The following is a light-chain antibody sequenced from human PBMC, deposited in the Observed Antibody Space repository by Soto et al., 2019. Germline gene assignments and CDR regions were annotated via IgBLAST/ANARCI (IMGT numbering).Light chain of an antibody. Sequence: IGVTQWACTLSLSPGERATLSCRASQSVXSYFAWYQQKPGQAPRFLXDGASSSANGSPDSFSGSGSGTDFTRTISRLDPEDCAGYYWQQYGRSTGTFGQGTKVDIK. CDR1: QSVXSY. V-gene: IGKV3-20*01. CDR3: QQYGRSTGT. CDR2: GAS. J-gene: IGKJ1*01.